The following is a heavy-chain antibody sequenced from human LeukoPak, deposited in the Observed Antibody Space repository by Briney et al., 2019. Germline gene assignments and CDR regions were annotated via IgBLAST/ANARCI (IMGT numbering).Heavy chain of an antibody. J-gene: IGHJ4*02. Sequence: GESLQISCKGSGYSFTSYWIGWVRQMPGKGLEWMGIIYPGDSDTRYSPSFQGQVTISADKSISTAYLQWSSLKASDTAMYYCARQAQYCSSTSCYEYFDYWGQGTLVTVSS. CDR3: ARQAQYCSSTSCYEYFDY. D-gene: IGHD2-2*01. CDR2: IYPGDSDT. CDR1: GYSFTSYW. V-gene: IGHV5-51*01.